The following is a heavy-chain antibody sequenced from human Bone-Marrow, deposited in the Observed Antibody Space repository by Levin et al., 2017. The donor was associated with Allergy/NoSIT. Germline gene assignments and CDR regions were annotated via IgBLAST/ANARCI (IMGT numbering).Heavy chain of an antibody. CDR3: ARVVSSSSPDYYYYGLDV. J-gene: IGHJ6*02. Sequence: ASVKVSCKTFGDTFTNFHVTWVRQSPGQGLEWMGWISGYTGKTDYAQSFQGRVTMTTDTSTNTAYMELRSLISDDTAVYYCARVVSSSSPDYYYYGLDVWGQATSVTVYS. D-gene: IGHD6-6*01. V-gene: IGHV1-18*01. CDR1: GDTFTNFH. CDR2: ISGYTGKT.